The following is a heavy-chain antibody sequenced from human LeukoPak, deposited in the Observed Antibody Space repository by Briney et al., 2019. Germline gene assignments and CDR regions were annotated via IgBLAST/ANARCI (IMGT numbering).Heavy chain of an antibody. V-gene: IGHV4-59*02. CDR2: IYYSGST. J-gene: IGHJ4*02. CDR3: ARDLLGSSPH. D-gene: IGHD6-6*01. Sequence: KSSETLSLTCNVSGDSVSSYYWNWIRQPPGKGLEWIGYIYYSGSTNYNPSLKSRVTISVDTSKNQFSLKLSSVTAADTAVYYCARDLLGSSPHWGQGTLVTVSS. CDR1: GDSVSSYY.